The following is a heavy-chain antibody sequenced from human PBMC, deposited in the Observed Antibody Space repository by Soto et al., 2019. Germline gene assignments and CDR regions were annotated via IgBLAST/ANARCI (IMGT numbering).Heavy chain of an antibody. Sequence: GASVKVSCKASGGTFSSYAISWVRQAPGQGLEWMGGINAGNGNTKYSQKFQGRVTITRDTSASTAYMELSSLRSEDTAVYYCARASRTTVVTPDYYGMDVWGQGTTVTVSS. CDR2: INAGNGNT. CDR1: GGTFSSYA. V-gene: IGHV1-3*01. J-gene: IGHJ6*02. D-gene: IGHD4-17*01. CDR3: ARASRTTVVTPDYYGMDV.